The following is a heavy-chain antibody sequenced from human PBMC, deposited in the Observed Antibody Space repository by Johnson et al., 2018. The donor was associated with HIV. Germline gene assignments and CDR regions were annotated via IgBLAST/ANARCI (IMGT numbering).Heavy chain of an antibody. CDR1: GFIFRDYY. V-gene: IGHV3-11*04. CDR2: IRSSGKST. D-gene: IGHD3-9*01. Sequence: VQLVESGGGLVQPGGSLRLSCAVSGFIFRDYYMRWIRQAPGKGLEWVSYIRSSGKSTNYADSVKGRFTISRDNAKNSQSLQMNSLRAEDTAIYDCAREEGSDILTRGDAFDIWGQGTMVAVSS. CDR3: AREEGSDILTRGDAFDI. J-gene: IGHJ3*02.